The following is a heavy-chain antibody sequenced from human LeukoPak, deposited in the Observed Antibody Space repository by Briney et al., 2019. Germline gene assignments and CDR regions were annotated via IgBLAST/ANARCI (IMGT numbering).Heavy chain of an antibody. CDR1: GFTFSSYA. Sequence: GGSLRLSCAASGFTFSSYAMHWVRQAPGKGLEWVAVISYDGSNKYYADSVKGRFTISRDNSKNTLYLQMNSLRAEDTAVYHCARDRSSGLWFGELLIWGQGTMVTVSS. CDR3: ARDRSSGLWFGELLI. V-gene: IGHV3-30-3*01. J-gene: IGHJ3*02. CDR2: ISYDGSNK. D-gene: IGHD3-10*01.